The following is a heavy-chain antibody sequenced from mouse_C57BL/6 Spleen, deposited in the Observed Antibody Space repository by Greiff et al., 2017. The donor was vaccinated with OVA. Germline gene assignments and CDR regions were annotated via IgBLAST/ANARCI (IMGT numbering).Heavy chain of an antibody. J-gene: IGHJ1*01. CDR1: GFTFSSYA. V-gene: IGHV5-4*01. CDR2: ISDGGSYN. Sequence: EVKLVESGGGLVKPGGSLKLSCAASGFTFSSYAMSWVRQTPEKRLEWVATISDGGSYNYYPDNVKGRFTISRDNAKTHLYLQLSHLKSEDTAMYYCARDGDGGSPWFFDGWGGGTAVAVSS. CDR3: ARDGDGGSPWFFDG. D-gene: IGHD1-1*02.